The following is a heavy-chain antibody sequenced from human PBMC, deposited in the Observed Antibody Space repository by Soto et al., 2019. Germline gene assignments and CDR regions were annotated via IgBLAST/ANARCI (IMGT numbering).Heavy chain of an antibody. D-gene: IGHD3-22*01. CDR2: ISYDGSNK. CDR1: GFTFSSYG. Sequence: GGSLRLSCAASGFTFSSYGMHWVRQAPGKGLEWVAVISYDGSNKYYADSVKGRFTISRDNSKNTLYLQMNSLRAEDTAVYYCAKKWDYYDSSGFFDAFDIWGQGTMVTVSS. J-gene: IGHJ3*02. CDR3: AKKWDYYDSSGFFDAFDI. V-gene: IGHV3-30*18.